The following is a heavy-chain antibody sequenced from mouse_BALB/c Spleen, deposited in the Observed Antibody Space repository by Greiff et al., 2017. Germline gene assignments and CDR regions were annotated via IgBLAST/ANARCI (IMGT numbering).Heavy chain of an antibody. CDR1: GFSLTSYG. D-gene: IGHD2-1*01. Sequence: VQRVVSGPGLVAPSQSLSITCTVSGFSLTSYGVHWVRQPPGKGLEWLGVIWAGGSTNYNSALMSRLSISKDNSKSQVFLKMNSLQTDDTAMYYCARGRGNYVAAYWGQGTLVTVSA. CDR3: ARGRGNYVAAY. J-gene: IGHJ3*01. CDR2: IWAGGST. V-gene: IGHV2-9*02.